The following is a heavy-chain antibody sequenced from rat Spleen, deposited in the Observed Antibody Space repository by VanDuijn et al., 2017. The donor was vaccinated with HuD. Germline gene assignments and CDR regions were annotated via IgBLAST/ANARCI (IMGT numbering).Heavy chain of an antibody. Sequence: EVQLVESGGGLVQPGRSLKLSCAASGFTFSNYDMAWVRQAPTKGLEWVASISTGGDNTYYRDSVKGRFSISRDSAKSTLYLQMDSLRSEDTATYYCARASWDDFDYWGQGVMVTVSS. CDR1: GFTFSNYD. J-gene: IGHJ2*01. V-gene: IGHV5S23*01. CDR2: ISTGGDNT. D-gene: IGHD1-2*01. CDR3: ARASWDDFDY.